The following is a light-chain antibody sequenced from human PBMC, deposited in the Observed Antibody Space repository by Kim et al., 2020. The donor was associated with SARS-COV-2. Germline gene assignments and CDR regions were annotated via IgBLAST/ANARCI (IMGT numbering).Light chain of an antibody. CDR1: QDISNY. J-gene: IGKJ1*01. Sequence: DIQMTQSPSPLSASVGDRVTIPCRASQDISNYLAWFQLKPGKAPKLLIYAASALQPGVPSRFSGSGSGTDFTLTVTSLEPEDVATYYCQKCDSAPWTFGQGTKVEIK. V-gene: IGKV1-27*01. CDR3: QKCDSAPWT. CDR2: AAS.